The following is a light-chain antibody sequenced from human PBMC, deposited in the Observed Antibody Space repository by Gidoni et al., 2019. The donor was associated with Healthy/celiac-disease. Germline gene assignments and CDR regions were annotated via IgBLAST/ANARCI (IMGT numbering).Light chain of an antibody. J-gene: IGKJ5*01. CDR2: GAS. V-gene: IGKV3-15*01. CDR3: QQYNNWPPIT. CDR1: QSVSSN. Sequence: ELVMTQSPATLSVSPGERATLSCRASQSVSSNLSWYQQKPGQAPRLLIYGASTSATGIPARFSGSGSGTEFTLTISSLQSEDVAVYYCQQYNNWPPITFGQXTRLEIK.